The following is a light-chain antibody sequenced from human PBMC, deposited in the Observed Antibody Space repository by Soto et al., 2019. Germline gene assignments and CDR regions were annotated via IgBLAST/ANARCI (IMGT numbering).Light chain of an antibody. CDR1: QSINKY. V-gene: IGKV1-39*01. CDR3: QQSYSTPPT. CDR2: AAS. J-gene: IGKJ4*01. Sequence: DIQMTQSPSSLFASVGDRVTIACRTSQSINKYLNWYQQRPGKAPKLLIYAASSLQSGVPSRFSGSGSGTDFTLTISCLQPEDFATYYCQQSYSTPPTFGGGTKVEIK.